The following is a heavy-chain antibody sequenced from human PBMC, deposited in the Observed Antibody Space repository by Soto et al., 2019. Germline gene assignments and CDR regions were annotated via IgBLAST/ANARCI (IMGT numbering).Heavy chain of an antibody. J-gene: IGHJ6*02. D-gene: IGHD2-15*01. V-gene: IGHV3-21*01. Sequence: EVHLVESGGGLVKPGGSLSLSCEVSGFTFSSCTMNWVRQAPGKGLEWVSSISPSTSHIYYADSVKGRFTISRDNAKNSLFLQMNSLRAEDTAVYYCSGCSGGACHQNYGMDVWGQGTTVTVSS. CDR3: SGCSGGACHQNYGMDV. CDR2: ISPSTSHI. CDR1: GFTFSSCT.